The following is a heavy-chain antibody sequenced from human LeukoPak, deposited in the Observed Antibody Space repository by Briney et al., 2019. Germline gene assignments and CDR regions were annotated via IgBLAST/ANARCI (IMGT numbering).Heavy chain of an antibody. Sequence: GGSLRLSCAASGFTFSSYSMNWVRQAPGKGLEWVSSISSSSSYIYYADSVKGRFTISRDNAKNSLYLQMNSLRAEDTAVYYCARDGGSSWYPSSYYYGMDVWGQGTTVTVS. D-gene: IGHD6-13*01. CDR2: ISSSSSYI. CDR1: GFTFSSYS. CDR3: ARDGGSSWYPSSYYYGMDV. V-gene: IGHV3-21*01. J-gene: IGHJ6*02.